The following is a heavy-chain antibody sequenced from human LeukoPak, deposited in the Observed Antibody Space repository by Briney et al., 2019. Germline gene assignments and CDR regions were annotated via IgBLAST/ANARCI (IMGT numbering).Heavy chain of an antibody. V-gene: IGHV3-7*01. Sequence: GGSLRLSCAASGFTFSSYWMSWVRQAPGKGLEWVANIKQDGSEKYYVDSLKGRFTISRDNAKNSLYLQMNSLGAEDTAVYYCARRQCSSVSCYYAFDIWGQGTMVTVSS. CDR1: GFTFSSYW. CDR2: IKQDGSEK. D-gene: IGHD2-15*01. CDR3: ARRQCSSVSCYYAFDI. J-gene: IGHJ3*02.